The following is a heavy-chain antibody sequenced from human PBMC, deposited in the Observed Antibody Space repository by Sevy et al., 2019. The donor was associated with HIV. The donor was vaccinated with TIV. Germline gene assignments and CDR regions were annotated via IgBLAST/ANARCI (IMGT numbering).Heavy chain of an antibody. CDR3: ARDIVVVPAALGSIDP. V-gene: IGHV1-2*06. D-gene: IGHD2-2*01. Sequence: ASVKVSCKASGYTFTGYYMHWVRQAPGQGLEWMGRINPNSGGTNYAQKFQGRVTMTRDTSISTAYMELSRLRSDDTAVYYCARDIVVVPAALGSIDPWGQGTLVTVSS. J-gene: IGHJ5*02. CDR1: GYTFTGYY. CDR2: INPNSGGT.